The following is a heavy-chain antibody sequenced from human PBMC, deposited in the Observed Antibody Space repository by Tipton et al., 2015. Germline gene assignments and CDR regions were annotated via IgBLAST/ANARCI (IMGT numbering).Heavy chain of an antibody. CDR2: ISGGDNRT. CDR3: AKDHPHFDYVRGSYRSPKDSGGDFDY. V-gene: IGHV3-23*01. D-gene: IGHD3-16*02. Sequence: GSLRLSCAASGFTFSSYAMTWVRQAPGKGLEWVSGISGGDNRTYYADSVKGRFTISRDNSKNTLYLQMNSLRAEDTAVYYCAKDHPHFDYVRGSYRSPKDSGGDFDYWGQGTLVTVSS. J-gene: IGHJ4*02. CDR1: GFTFSSYA.